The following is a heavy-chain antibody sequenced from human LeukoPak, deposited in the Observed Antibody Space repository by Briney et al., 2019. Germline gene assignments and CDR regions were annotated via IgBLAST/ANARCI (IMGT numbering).Heavy chain of an antibody. CDR1: GFTFRDYA. D-gene: IGHD2-2*01. CDR2: ISGRNTTT. CDR3: AKVLPTVIVVVPAAGDYYFDY. V-gene: IGHV3-23*01. Sequence: GGSLRLSCGASGFTFRDYAMSWVRQAPRKGLEWLSAISGRNTTTYYADSVKGRFTISRDNSKNTLFLQMYSLRAEDTAVYYCAKVLPTVIVVVPAAGDYYFDYWGQGTLVTVSS. J-gene: IGHJ4*02.